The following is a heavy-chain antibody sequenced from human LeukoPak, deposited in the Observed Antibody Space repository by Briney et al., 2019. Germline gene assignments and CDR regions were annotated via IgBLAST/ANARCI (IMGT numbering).Heavy chain of an antibody. CDR1: GFHLSIFR. Sequence: GEPLRLSCAASGFHLSIFRMHWLRQAPGKALEGVSYISSSSSYIYYADSVKGRFTISRDNAKNSLYLQMNSLRAEDTAVYYCARDPSLYCSSTSCYQEALPGMDVWGQGTTVTVSS. CDR3: ARDPSLYCSSTSCYQEALPGMDV. J-gene: IGHJ6*02. D-gene: IGHD2-2*01. CDR2: ISSSSSYI. V-gene: IGHV3-21*01.